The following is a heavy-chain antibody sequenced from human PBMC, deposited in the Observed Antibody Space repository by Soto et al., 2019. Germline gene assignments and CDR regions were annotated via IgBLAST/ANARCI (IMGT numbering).Heavy chain of an antibody. D-gene: IGHD3-9*01. CDR1: GYTFTNYW. CDR3: ARCVFLTRIGFYIDY. V-gene: IGHV5-51*01. Sequence: RGESLKTSCQGSGYTFTNYWIGWVRQRPGKGLEWMGIVYPSDSDARYTPSFQGRVTISADKSIKTAYLHWSRLEASDTAIYYCARCVFLTRIGFYIDYWGLGTLVTVSS. J-gene: IGHJ4*02. CDR2: VYPSDSDA.